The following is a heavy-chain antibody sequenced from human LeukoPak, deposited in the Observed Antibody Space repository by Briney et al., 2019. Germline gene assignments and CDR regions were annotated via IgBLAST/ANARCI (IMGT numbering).Heavy chain of an antibody. J-gene: IGHJ4*02. Sequence: GGSLRLFCEASGFTFSGYEMNWVRQAPGKGLEWVSYISSGGSIIYYADSVKGRFTISRDNANNSLYLQMNSLRAEDTAVYYCARDFRTPWGQGTLVTVSS. CDR3: ARDFRTP. CDR1: GFTFSGYE. D-gene: IGHD2-15*01. CDR2: ISSGGSII. V-gene: IGHV3-48*03.